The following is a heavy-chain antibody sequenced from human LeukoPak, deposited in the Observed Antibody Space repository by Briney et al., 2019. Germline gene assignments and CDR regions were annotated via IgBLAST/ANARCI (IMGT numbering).Heavy chain of an antibody. CDR1: GFTFSRFG. CDR3: ARDESGYQISYLRN. V-gene: IGHV3-33*05. J-gene: IGHJ4*02. Sequence: PGGSLRLSCVASGFTFSRFGMYWVRQAPGKGPEWVAVMSFDGSQRFYADSVRGRFTISRDNSRNTLYLQMSSLGREDTAVYYCARDESGYQISYLRNWGQGTLVTVSS. CDR2: MSFDGSQR. D-gene: IGHD5-12*01.